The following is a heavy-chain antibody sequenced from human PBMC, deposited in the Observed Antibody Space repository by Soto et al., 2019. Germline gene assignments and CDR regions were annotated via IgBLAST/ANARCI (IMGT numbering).Heavy chain of an antibody. J-gene: IGHJ4*02. CDR3: ARGYRQSGYSSSWVFDY. D-gene: IGHD6-13*01. V-gene: IGHV4-31*03. Sequence: QVQLRESGPGLVKPSQTLSLTCTVSGGSINSGGYYWNWIRQHPGKGMEWIGYMYYSGGTYSNPFLRGRVIISADTPENHFSRKLSSVTAADTAVYFCARGYRQSGYSSSWVFDYWGQGTLVNVSS. CDR2: MYYSGGT. CDR1: GGSINSGGYY.